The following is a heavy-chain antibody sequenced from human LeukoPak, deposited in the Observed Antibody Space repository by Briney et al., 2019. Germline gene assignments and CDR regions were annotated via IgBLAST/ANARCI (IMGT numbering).Heavy chain of an antibody. D-gene: IGHD6-13*01. J-gene: IGHJ4*02. CDR1: GFTFSSYS. Sequence: GGSLRLSCAASGFTFSSYSMNWVRQAPGKGLEWVSSISSSSSYIYYADSVKGRFTISRDNAKNSLYLQMNSLRAEDTAVYYCARDRGGELGPSLYYFDYWGQGTLVTVSS. CDR3: ARDRGGELGPSLYYFDY. CDR2: ISSSSSYI. V-gene: IGHV3-21*04.